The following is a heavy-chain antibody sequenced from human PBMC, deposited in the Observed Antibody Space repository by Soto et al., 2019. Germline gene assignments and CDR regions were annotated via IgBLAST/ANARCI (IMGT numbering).Heavy chain of an antibody. CDR2: VHGGGST. V-gene: IGHV3-53*01. CDR1: GFTVSNNH. CDR3: AGRLTTAASLDY. D-gene: IGHD3-16*01. J-gene: IGHJ4*02. Sequence: VQVVESGGGLIQPGGSLRLSCAASGFTVSNNHMTWVRQAAGKGLELVSFVHGGGSTSYADSVKGRFTISRDNSKNTLYLQMDSPRAEDTAIYYCAGRLTTAASLDYWGRGTLVTVSS.